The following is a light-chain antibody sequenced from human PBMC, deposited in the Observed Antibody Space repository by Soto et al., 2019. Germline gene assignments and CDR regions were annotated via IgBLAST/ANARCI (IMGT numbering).Light chain of an antibody. CDR1: QSVNIY. CDR3: QHRDNWPPRAT. Sequence: EIVLTQSPATLSLSPGERATLSCRASQSVNIYLAWYQQRPGQAPRLLIYDTSTRATGIPARFSGSGSGTDFTLTISSLEPEDFAVYYCQHRDNWPPRATFGGGTKVE. J-gene: IGKJ4*01. CDR2: DTS. V-gene: IGKV3-11*01.